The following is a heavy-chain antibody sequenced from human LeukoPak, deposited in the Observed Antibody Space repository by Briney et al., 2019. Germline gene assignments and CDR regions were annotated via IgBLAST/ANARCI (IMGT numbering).Heavy chain of an antibody. CDR1: GGSISSYY. Sequence: SETLSLTCTVSGGSISSYYWSWIRQPPGKGLEWIGYIYYSGSTNYNPSLKSRVTISVDTSKNQFSLKLSSVTAADTAVYYCAREVVRGVTTYYFDYWGQGTLVTVSS. CDR2: IYYSGST. J-gene: IGHJ4*02. V-gene: IGHV4-59*01. CDR3: AREVVRGVTTYYFDY. D-gene: IGHD3-10*01.